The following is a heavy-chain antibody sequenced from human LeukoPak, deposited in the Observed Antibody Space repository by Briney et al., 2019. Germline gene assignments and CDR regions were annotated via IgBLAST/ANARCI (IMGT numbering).Heavy chain of an antibody. Sequence: GGSLRLSCAASGFTFSSYGMHWVRQAPGKGLEWVAVISYDGSNKYYADSVKGRFTISRDNSENTLYLQMNSLRAEDTAVYYCAKDRTYCGGDCDAFDIWGQGTMVTVSS. CDR1: GFTFSSYG. V-gene: IGHV3-30*18. J-gene: IGHJ3*02. CDR3: AKDRTYCGGDCDAFDI. D-gene: IGHD2-21*02. CDR2: ISYDGSNK.